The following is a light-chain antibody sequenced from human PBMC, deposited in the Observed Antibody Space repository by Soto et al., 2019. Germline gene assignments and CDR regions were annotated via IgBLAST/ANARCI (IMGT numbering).Light chain of an antibody. V-gene: IGLV2-11*01. CDR3: CSYAGTYTLWV. CDR2: DVS. Sequence: QSVLTQPRSVSGSPGQSVTISCTGTSSDVGGYNYVSWYQQYPGKAPKVIIYDVSKRPSGVPDRFSGSKSGNTASLTISGLRAEDEADYYCCSYAGTYTLWVFGGGTKVTV. CDR1: SSDVGGYNY. J-gene: IGLJ3*02.